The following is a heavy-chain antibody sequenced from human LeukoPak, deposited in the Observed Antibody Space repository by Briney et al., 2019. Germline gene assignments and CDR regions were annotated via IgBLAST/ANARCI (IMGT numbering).Heavy chain of an antibody. D-gene: IGHD2-15*01. CDR1: GYTFTGYY. V-gene: IGHV1-2*02. J-gene: IGHJ4*02. CDR2: INPNSGGT. Sequence: GASVKVSCKASGYTFTGYYMHWVRQAPGQGLEWMGWINPNSGGTNYAQKFQGRVTMTRDTSISTAYMELSRLRSDDTAVYYCARVSMVVAATLDYWGQGTLVTVSS. CDR3: ARVSMVVAATLDY.